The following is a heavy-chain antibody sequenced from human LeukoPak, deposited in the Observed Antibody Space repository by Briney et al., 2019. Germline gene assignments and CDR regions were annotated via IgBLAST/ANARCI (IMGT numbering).Heavy chain of an antibody. Sequence: ASVKVSCKASGYTFTGYYMHWVRQAPGQGLEWMGWINPNSGGTNYAQKFQGRVTMTRDTSISTAYMELSRLRSDDTAVYYCARDLENYDSSGSLDHWGQGTLVTVSS. CDR2: INPNSGGT. V-gene: IGHV1-2*02. D-gene: IGHD3-22*01. CDR1: GYTFTGYY. J-gene: IGHJ4*02. CDR3: ARDLENYDSSGSLDH.